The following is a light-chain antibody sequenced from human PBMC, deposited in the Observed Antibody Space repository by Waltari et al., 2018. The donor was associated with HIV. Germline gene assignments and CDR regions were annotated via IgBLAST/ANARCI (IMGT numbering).Light chain of an antibody. Sequence: DIQMTQSPSSLAASVGDRVTITCRASQAIGSVLGWFQQTPGKAPKRLIYAESTLQSGVPSRVRDSGAGTQFTLTISSLQPEDFATYYCLQHNSHPPTFGQGTKLEIK. J-gene: IGKJ2*01. CDR2: AES. CDR1: QAIGSV. V-gene: IGKV1-17*01. CDR3: LQHNSHPPT.